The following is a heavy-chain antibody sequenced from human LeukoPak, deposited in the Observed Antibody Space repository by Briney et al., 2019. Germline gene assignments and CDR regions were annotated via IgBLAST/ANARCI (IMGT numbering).Heavy chain of an antibody. CDR3: ARLTRHYFVF. J-gene: IGHJ4*02. CDR1: GGSISAYY. CDR2: VFYTGAT. Sequence: SETLSLTCTVSGGSISAYYWSWIRPPPGKGLAWIGDVFYTGATNCNPSLESRVTISVDTSKHQFSLNLTSVTAADAAVYYCARLTRHYFVFWGRGTPVAVSS. V-gene: IGHV4-59*08.